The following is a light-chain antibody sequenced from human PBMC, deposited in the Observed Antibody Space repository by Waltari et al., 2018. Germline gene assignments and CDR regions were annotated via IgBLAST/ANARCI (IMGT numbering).Light chain of an antibody. J-gene: IGLJ2*01. CDR1: TSDVGGYNY. CDR2: EVT. V-gene: IGLV2-8*01. CDR3: NSYAGRNRLGV. Sequence: QSALTQPPPASGSPGQPVPISRPGTTSDVGGYNYAPWYQQHPGKAPKLIIYEVTKRPSGVSDRFSGSKSGNTASLTVSGLQADDEADYYCNSYAGRNRLGVFGGGTKVTVL.